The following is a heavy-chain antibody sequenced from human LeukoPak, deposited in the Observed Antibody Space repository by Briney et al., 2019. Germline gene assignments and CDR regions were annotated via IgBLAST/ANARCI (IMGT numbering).Heavy chain of an antibody. CDR2: IQNKADGGTT. CDR1: GFTFTSYE. J-gene: IGHJ4*02. D-gene: IGHD3-16*01. V-gene: IGHV3-15*01. CDR3: AREVMYSFDF. Sequence: GGSLRLSCAASGFTFTSYEMNWVRQAPGKGLEWIGRIQNKADGGTTEYGEPVNGRFTISRDDSKNTLFLQMNGLKTEDTAVYYCAREVMYSFDFWGQGALVTVSS.